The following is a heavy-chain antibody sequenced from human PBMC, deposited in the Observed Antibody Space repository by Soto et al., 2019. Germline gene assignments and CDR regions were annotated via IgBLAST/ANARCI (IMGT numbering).Heavy chain of an antibody. Sequence: SETLSLTCAVSGGSISSSNWWSWVRQPPGKGLEWIGEIYHSGSTNYNPSLKSRVTISVDKSKNQFSLKLSSVTAADTAVYYCAREPGGDLTGDWFDPWGQGTLVTVSS. CDR2: IYHSGST. V-gene: IGHV4-4*02. D-gene: IGHD7-27*01. CDR1: GGSISSSNW. CDR3: AREPGGDLTGDWFDP. J-gene: IGHJ5*02.